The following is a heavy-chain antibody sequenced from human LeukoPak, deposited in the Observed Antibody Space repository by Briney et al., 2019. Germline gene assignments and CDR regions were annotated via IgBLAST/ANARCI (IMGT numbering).Heavy chain of an antibody. CDR3: ARGGSGSYHNGIKDY. Sequence: GASVKVSCKASGGTFSSYTISWVRQAPGQGLEWMGRIIPILGIANYAQKFQGRVTITADKSTSTAYMELSSLRSEDTAVYYCARGGSGSYHNGIKDYWGQGTLVTVSS. J-gene: IGHJ4*02. V-gene: IGHV1-69*10. CDR2: IIPILGIA. D-gene: IGHD3-10*01. CDR1: GGTFSSYT.